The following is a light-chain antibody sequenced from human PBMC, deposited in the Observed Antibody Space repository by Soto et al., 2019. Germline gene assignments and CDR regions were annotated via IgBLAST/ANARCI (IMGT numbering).Light chain of an antibody. CDR3: MQAAQFPRT. CDR2: RVS. J-gene: IGKJ1*01. V-gene: IGKV2-24*01. CDR1: QSLVHGDGNTY. Sequence: DIVMTQTPLSSPVTLGQPATISCRSSQSLVHGDGNTYLSWLQQRPGQPPRALIYRVSKRFSGVPDRFSGSGTGTNFTLRISRVEAEDVGVYYCMQAAQFPRTFGQGTRVEVK.